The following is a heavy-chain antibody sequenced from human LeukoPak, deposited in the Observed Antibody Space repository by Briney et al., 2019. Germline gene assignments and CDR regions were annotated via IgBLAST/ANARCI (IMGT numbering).Heavy chain of an antibody. Sequence: SETLSLTCAVSGGSISSDGYSWSWIRQPPGKGLEWIGYIYHSGSTYYNPSLKSRVTISVDRSKNQFSLKLSSVTAADTAVYYCARGPRLWFGELFVDPWGQGTLVTVSS. D-gene: IGHD3-10*01. CDR1: GGSISSDGYS. CDR3: ARGPRLWFGELFVDP. V-gene: IGHV4-30-2*01. CDR2: IYHSGST. J-gene: IGHJ5*02.